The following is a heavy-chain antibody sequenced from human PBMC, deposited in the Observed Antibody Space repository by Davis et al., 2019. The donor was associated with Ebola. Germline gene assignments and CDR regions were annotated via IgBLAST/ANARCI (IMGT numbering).Heavy chain of an antibody. V-gene: IGHV3-74*01. Sequence: GESLKISCAASGFTFSSYWMHWVRQAPGKGLVWASRIKGDGSITSYADSVKGRFTVSRDNAKNTLYLEMKSLTAEDTALYYCTRTSSWYPFDSWGLGTLVAVSS. D-gene: IGHD6-13*01. CDR2: IKGDGSIT. CDR3: TRTSSWYPFDS. J-gene: IGHJ4*02. CDR1: GFTFSSYW.